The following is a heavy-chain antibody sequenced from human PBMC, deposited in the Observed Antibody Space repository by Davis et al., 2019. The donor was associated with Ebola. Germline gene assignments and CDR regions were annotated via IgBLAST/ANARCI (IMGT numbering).Heavy chain of an antibody. D-gene: IGHD1-14*01. CDR3: ARQGIPRTNGWFDP. V-gene: IGHV5-51*01. CDR1: GYSFSSYW. CDR2: IYPGDSDT. J-gene: IGHJ5*02. Sequence: GESLKISCQASGYSFSSYWIAWVRQTPGEGLEWMGSIYPGDSDTRYSPSFRGQVTISVDKSISFAYLQWRSLKASDTAMYYCARQGIPRTNGWFDPWGQGTLVTVSS.